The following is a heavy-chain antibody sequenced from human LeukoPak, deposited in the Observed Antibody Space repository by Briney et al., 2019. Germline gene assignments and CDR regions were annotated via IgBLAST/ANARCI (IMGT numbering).Heavy chain of an antibody. V-gene: IGHV5-51*01. CDR3: ARQPKYGSGSDY. CDR2: IYPGDSDT. CDR1: GYSFSTYW. Sequence: GETLKISCQGSGYSFSTYWIGWVRHMPGKGLEWMGIIYPGDSDTRYSPSFQGQVTISADKSSSTAYLQWSSLKASDTAIYYCARQPKYGSGSDYWGQGALVTVSS. D-gene: IGHD3-10*01. J-gene: IGHJ4*02.